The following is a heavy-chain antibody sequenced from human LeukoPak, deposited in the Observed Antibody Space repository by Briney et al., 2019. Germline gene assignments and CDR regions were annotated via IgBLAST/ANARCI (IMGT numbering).Heavy chain of an antibody. V-gene: IGHV1-24*01. CDR1: GYTLTELS. Sequence: ASVKVSCKVSGYTLTELSMHWVRQAPGKGLEWMGGFDPEDGETIYAQKFQGRVTMTEGTSTDTAYMELSSLRSEDTAVYYCATATKPYYDFWSGSDPTNGFDPWGQGTLVTVSS. CDR3: ATATKPYYDFWSGSDPTNGFDP. D-gene: IGHD3-3*01. CDR2: FDPEDGET. J-gene: IGHJ5*02.